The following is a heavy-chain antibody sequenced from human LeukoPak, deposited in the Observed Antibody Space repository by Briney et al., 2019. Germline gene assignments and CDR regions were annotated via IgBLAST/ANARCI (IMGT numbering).Heavy chain of an antibody. CDR3: ARDFTTVTYVGLYYYYYMDV. Sequence: PGGSLRLSCAASGFTFSSYWMSWVRQAPGKGLEWVANIKQDGSEKYYVDSVKGRFTISRDNAKNSLYLQMNSLRAEDTAVYYCARDFTTVTYVGLYYYYYMDVWGKGTTVTVSS. J-gene: IGHJ6*03. CDR1: GFTFSSYW. V-gene: IGHV3-7*01. CDR2: IKQDGSEK. D-gene: IGHD4-17*01.